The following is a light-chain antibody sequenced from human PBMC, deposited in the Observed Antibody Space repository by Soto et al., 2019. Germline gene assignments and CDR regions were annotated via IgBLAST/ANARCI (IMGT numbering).Light chain of an antibody. Sequence: ENVLTQSPGTLSLSPGERATLSCRASESLNSNYFAWYQQKPDQTPGLLLYSASRRQSGIPDRFSGSGSGTEFTLTISLLEPEDYAVYYCLQYGSSYTFGPSVTFGGGTRVE. CDR2: SAS. CDR1: ESLNSNY. V-gene: IGKV3-20*01. J-gene: IGKJ4*01. CDR3: LQYGSSYTFGPSVT.